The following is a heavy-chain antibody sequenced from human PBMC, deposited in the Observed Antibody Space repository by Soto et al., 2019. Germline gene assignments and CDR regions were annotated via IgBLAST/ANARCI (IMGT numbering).Heavy chain of an antibody. V-gene: IGHV3-21*04. CDR2: ISSSSSYI. CDR1: GFTFSSYS. D-gene: IGHD5-18*01. CDR3: TVMERNDY. J-gene: IGHJ4*02. Sequence: KPGGSLRLSCAASGFTFSSYSMNWVRQAPGKGLEWVSSISSSSSYIYYADSVKGRFTISRDNFKNTLSLQMNSLRAEDTAVYYCTVMERNDYWGQGTLVTVSS.